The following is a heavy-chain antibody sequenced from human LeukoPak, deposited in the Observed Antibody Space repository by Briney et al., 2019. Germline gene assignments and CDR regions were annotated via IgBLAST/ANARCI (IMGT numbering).Heavy chain of an antibody. Sequence: SGTLSLTCAVSGGSISNSNWWTWVRQPPGKGLEWIGEIYHTGSTTYIPSLKSRVTISADKSKNQFSLRLSSVTAADTAIYYCARHYYYDSSGYEFFDCWGQGTLVTVSS. CDR2: IYHTGST. CDR1: GGSISNSNW. CDR3: ARHYYYDSSGYEFFDC. V-gene: IGHV4-4*02. D-gene: IGHD3-22*01. J-gene: IGHJ4*02.